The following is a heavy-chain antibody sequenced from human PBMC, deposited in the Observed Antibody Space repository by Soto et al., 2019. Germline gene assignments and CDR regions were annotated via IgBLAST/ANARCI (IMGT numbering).Heavy chain of an antibody. D-gene: IGHD2-2*02. CDR1: GYTFTSYA. Sequence: ASVKVSCKASGYTFTSYAMHWVRQAPGQRLEWMGWISAYNGNTNYAQKLQGRVTMTTDTSTSTAYMELRSLRSDDTAVYYCARDQWCSSTSCYSYYGMDVWGQGTTVTVSS. CDR3: ARDQWCSSTSCYSYYGMDV. CDR2: ISAYNGNT. J-gene: IGHJ6*02. V-gene: IGHV1-18*01.